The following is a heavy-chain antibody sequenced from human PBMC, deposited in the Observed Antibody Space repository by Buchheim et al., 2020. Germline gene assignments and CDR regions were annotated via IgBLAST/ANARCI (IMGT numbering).Heavy chain of an antibody. CDR1: GYSFSTSW. V-gene: IGHV5-51*03. Sequence: EVQLVQSGAEVKQPGESLKISCKGSGYSFSTSWIGWVRQMPGKGLEWMGIIYPGDSDTRYNPSFQGQVIISVDKSISTAYLQWGGLSASDTAMHYGTREAPRLYYYEYWGQGTL. CDR3: TREAPRLYYYEY. CDR2: IYPGDSDT. J-gene: IGHJ4*02. D-gene: IGHD2/OR15-2a*01.